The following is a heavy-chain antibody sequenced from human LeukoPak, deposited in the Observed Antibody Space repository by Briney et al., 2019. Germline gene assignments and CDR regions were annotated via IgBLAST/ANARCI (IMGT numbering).Heavy chain of an antibody. CDR3: AGGSGWLIDY. V-gene: IGHV3-7*01. J-gene: IGHJ4*02. Sequence: PGGSLRLSCAASGFTFSSYWMNWVRQAPGKGLEWVANIKQDGSEKYYVDSVKGRFTISRDNTKNSLYLQMSSLRAEDTAVYYCAGGSGWLIDYWGQGTLVTVSS. CDR1: GFTFSSYW. CDR2: IKQDGSEK. D-gene: IGHD6-19*01.